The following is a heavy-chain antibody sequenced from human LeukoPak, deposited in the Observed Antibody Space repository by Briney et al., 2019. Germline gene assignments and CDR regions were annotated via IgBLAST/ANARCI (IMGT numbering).Heavy chain of an antibody. D-gene: IGHD1-26*01. Sequence: GGFLRLSCAASGFTFSSYSMNWVRQAPGKGLEWVSSISSSSSYIYYADSVKGRFTISRDNAKNSLYLQMNSLRAEDTAVYYCARADRIDSGSYLVYWGQGTLVTVSS. CDR3: ARADRIDSGSYLVY. CDR1: GFTFSSYS. J-gene: IGHJ4*02. V-gene: IGHV3-21*01. CDR2: ISSSSSYI.